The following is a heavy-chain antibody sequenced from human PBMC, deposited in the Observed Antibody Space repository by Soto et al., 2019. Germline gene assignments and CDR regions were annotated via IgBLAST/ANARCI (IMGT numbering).Heavy chain of an antibody. J-gene: IGHJ6*02. D-gene: IGHD3-3*01. CDR1: GDSVSSNSAA. CDR3: ARETIFGVVIKLGYYYYGMDV. V-gene: IGHV6-1*01. Sequence: PSQTLSLTCAISGDSVSSNSAAWNWIRQSPSRGLEWLGRTYYRSKWYNDYAVSVKSRITINPDTSKNQFSLQLNSVTPEDTAVYYCARETIFGVVIKLGYYYYGMDVWGQGTTVTVSS. CDR2: TYYRSKWYN.